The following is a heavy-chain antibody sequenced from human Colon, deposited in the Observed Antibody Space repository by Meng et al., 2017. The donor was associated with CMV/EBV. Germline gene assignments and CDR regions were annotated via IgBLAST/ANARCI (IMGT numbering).Heavy chain of an antibody. J-gene: IGHJ4*02. D-gene: IGHD2-8*01. CDR3: ATDNGLRRFDS. CDR2: IYHTGIT. Sequence: SETLSLTCTVSGGSISSYYWSWIRQSPGTGLEWIGHIYHTGITNYNPSLKSRATISIDTSKNQHSLKLSSVTAADTAVYYCATDNGLRRFDSWGQGTLVTVSS. V-gene: IGHV4-59*01. CDR1: GGSISSYY.